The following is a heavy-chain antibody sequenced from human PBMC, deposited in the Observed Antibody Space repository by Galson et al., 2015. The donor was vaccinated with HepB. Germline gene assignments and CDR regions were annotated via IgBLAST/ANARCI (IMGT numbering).Heavy chain of an antibody. D-gene: IGHD3-3*01. CDR3: ARAIWSGDWAYYGMDV. J-gene: IGHJ6*02. Sequence: SLRLSCAASGFTVSSNYMTWVRQAPGKGLEWVSVIYSGGHTYYAESVKGRFTISRDNSKNTLYLHMNSLRAEDTAVYYCARAIWSGDWAYYGMDVWGQGTTVTVSS. CDR1: GFTVSSNY. V-gene: IGHV3-66*02. CDR2: IYSGGHT.